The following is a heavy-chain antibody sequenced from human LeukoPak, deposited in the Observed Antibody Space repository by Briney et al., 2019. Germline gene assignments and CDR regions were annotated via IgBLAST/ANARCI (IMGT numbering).Heavy chain of an antibody. J-gene: IGHJ4*02. CDR3: ASIHSSGWYGEYYFDY. Sequence: SVKVSCKASGGTFSSYAISWVRQAPGQGLEWMGGIIPIFGTANYAQKFQGRVTITADKSTSTAYMELSSLRSEDTAVYYCASIHSSGWYGEYYFDYWGQGTLVTVSS. CDR1: GGTFSSYA. CDR2: IIPIFGTA. V-gene: IGHV1-69*06. D-gene: IGHD6-19*01.